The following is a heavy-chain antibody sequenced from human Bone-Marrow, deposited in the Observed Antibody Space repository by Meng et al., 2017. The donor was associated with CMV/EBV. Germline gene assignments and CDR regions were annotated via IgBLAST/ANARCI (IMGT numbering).Heavy chain of an antibody. J-gene: IGHJ3*02. CDR3: VRPGLTSRDAFDI. V-gene: IGHV1-2*02. CDR2: ISPNSGDT. Sequence: ASVKVSCKASGYTFTGYYMHWVRQAPGQGLEWMGWISPNSGDTNYAQKFQGRVTMTRDTSISTAYMELCRLRSDDTAVYYCVRPGLTSRDAFDIWGQGTMVTVSS. CDR1: GYTFTGYY. D-gene: IGHD3-10*01.